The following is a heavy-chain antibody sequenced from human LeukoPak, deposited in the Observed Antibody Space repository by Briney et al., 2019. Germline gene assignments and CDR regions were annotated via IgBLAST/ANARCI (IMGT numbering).Heavy chain of an antibody. CDR3: ARNPLSVTGENWFDP. J-gene: IGHJ5*02. CDR2: TYYRSKWSN. V-gene: IGHV6-1*01. D-gene: IGHD3-10*01. Sequence: SQTLSLTCAISGDSVSSNSAAWNWIRQSPSRGLEWLGRTYYRSKWSNDYAVSVKNRITITASSSKNQFYLQLNSVTPDDTAVYCCARNPLSVTGENWFDPWGQGTLVTVSS. CDR1: GDSVSSNSAA.